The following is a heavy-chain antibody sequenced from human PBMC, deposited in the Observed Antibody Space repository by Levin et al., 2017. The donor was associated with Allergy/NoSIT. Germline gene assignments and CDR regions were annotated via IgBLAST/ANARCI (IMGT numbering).Heavy chain of an antibody. J-gene: IGHJ3*02. CDR3: ARGSGSYDPLDI. CDR2: IYYTGST. Sequence: SETLSLTCNVSGGSISNYYWSWIRQPPGKGLEWIGYIYYTGSTSYNPSLKSRVIISLDTSRKQFSLKMESVTDADTAVYSCARGSGSYDPLDIWGQGPMVTVSS. V-gene: IGHV4-59*01. D-gene: IGHD3-10*01. CDR1: GGSISNYY.